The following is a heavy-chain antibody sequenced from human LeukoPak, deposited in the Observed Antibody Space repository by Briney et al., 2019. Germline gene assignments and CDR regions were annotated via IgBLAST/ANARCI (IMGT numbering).Heavy chain of an antibody. CDR1: GFIFDDDV. D-gene: IGHD6-13*01. J-gene: IGHJ3*02. V-gene: IGHV3-9*01. CDR3: AKGLSGSSHDAFDI. CDR2: ISWNSDSI. Sequence: GGSLRLSCAASGFIFDDDVIHCVRHAPGECLEWVSGISWNSDSIGYADSVKGRFTISRDNTKKSLYLQMNSLRAEDTALYYCAKGLSGSSHDAFDIWGQGTMVTVSS.